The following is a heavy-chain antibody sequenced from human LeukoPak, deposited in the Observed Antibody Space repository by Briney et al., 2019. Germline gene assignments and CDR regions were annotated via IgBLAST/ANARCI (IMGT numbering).Heavy chain of an antibody. D-gene: IGHD3-16*01. CDR2: ISSNGGST. V-gene: IGHV3-64*01. CDR1: GFTFSSYA. Sequence: GGSLRLSCAASGFTFSSYAMHWVRQAPGKGLEYVSAISSNGGSTYYANSVKGRFTISRDNSKNTLYLQMGSLRAEDMAVYYCARVKDYVWGSYVGWGQGTLVTVSS. J-gene: IGHJ4*02. CDR3: ARVKDYVWGSYVG.